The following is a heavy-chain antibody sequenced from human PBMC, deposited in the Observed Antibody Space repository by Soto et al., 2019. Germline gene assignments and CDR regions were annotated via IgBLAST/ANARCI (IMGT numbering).Heavy chain of an antibody. J-gene: IGHJ6*02. Sequence: ASMKVSCKASGYTFTSYGISWVRQAPGRGLEWMGWISAYNGNTNYAQKLQGRVTMTTDTSTSTAYMELRSLRSDDTAVYYCARDQCSSTSCYTSYYYYYYGMDVWGQGTTVTVSS. CDR3: ARDQCSSTSCYTSYYYYYYGMDV. D-gene: IGHD2-2*01. V-gene: IGHV1-18*01. CDR1: GYTFTSYG. CDR2: ISAYNGNT.